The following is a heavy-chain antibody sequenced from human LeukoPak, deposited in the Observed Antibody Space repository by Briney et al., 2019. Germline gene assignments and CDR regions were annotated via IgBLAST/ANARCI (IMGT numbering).Heavy chain of an antibody. Sequence: ASVKVSCKASGYTFTSYGISWVRQAPGQGLEWMGWISAYNGNTNYAQKLQGRVTMTTDTSTSTSYMELSSLRSEDTAVYYCARGPSDWNGPNYYYYYMDVWGKGTTVTVSS. CDR2: ISAYNGNT. D-gene: IGHD1-1*01. J-gene: IGHJ6*03. CDR1: GYTFTSYG. CDR3: ARGPSDWNGPNYYYYYMDV. V-gene: IGHV1-18*01.